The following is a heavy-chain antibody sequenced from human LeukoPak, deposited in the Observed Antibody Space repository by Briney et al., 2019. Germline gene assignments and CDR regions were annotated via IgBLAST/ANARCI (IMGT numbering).Heavy chain of an antibody. J-gene: IGHJ6*02. V-gene: IGHV1-8*01. CDR2: MNPNSGNT. D-gene: IGHD2-2*01. CDR3: ARTIVVPAALYYYYYGMDV. Sequence: ASVKVSYKASGYTFTSYDINWVRQATGQGLEWMGWMNPNSGNTGYAQKFQGRVTMTRNTSISTAYMELSSLRSEDTAVYYCARTIVVPAALYYYYYGMDVWGQGTTVTVSS. CDR1: GYTFTSYD.